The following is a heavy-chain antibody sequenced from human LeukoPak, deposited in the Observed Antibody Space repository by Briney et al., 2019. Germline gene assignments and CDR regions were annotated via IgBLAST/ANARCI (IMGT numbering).Heavy chain of an antibody. CDR1: GYTFTSYD. D-gene: IGHD3-22*01. Sequence: ASVKVSCTASGYTFTSYDINWVRQATGQGLEWMGWMNPNSGNTGYAQKFQGRVTMTRNTSISTAYMELSSLRSEDTAVYYCARDSADYDSSGYYLGYWGQGTLVTVSS. CDR3: ARDSADYDSSGYYLGY. J-gene: IGHJ4*02. CDR2: MNPNSGNT. V-gene: IGHV1-8*01.